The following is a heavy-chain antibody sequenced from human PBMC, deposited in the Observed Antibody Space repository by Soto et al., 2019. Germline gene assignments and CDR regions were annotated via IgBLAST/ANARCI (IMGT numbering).Heavy chain of an antibody. D-gene: IGHD6-6*01. CDR3: AKDRTVAARNFDY. CDR1: GFRYNNYA. CDR2: ISTAVGAT. Sequence: EVQLLESGGGLVQPGGSLRLSCAASGFRYNNYAMGWVRQAPGKWLEWVSSISTAVGATYYADSVKGRFTISRDDSTDTLDLQMNSLRAEDTAVYYCAKDRTVAARNFDYWGQGTLGTVSS. V-gene: IGHV3-23*01. J-gene: IGHJ4*02.